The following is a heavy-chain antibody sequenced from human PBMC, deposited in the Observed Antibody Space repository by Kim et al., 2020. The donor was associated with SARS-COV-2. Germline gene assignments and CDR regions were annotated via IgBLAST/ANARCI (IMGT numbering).Heavy chain of an antibody. V-gene: IGHV4-31*03. CDR3: ARRRKNIVATIWFDY. J-gene: IGHJ4*02. Sequence: SETLSLTCTVSGGSISSGGYYWSWLRQHPVKGLEWIGYIYYSGTTYYNPSLKSRVTMSVDTSKNQFSLKLSSVTAADTAVYYCARRRKNIVATIWFDYWGQGTLVTVSS. CDR2: IYYSGTT. CDR1: GGSISSGGYY. D-gene: IGHD5-12*01.